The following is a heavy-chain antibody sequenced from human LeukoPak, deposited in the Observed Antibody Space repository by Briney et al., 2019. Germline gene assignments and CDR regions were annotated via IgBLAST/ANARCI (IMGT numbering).Heavy chain of an antibody. V-gene: IGHV1-69*13. D-gene: IGHD3-10*01. CDR3: ARDEAPPPYYGSGSYYNVGYYYYYYYMDV. J-gene: IGHJ6*03. CDR1: GGTFSSYA. Sequence: GASVKVSCKASGGTFSSYAISWVRQAPGQGLEWMGGIIPIFGTANYAQKFQGRVTITADESTCTAYMELSSLRSEDTAVYYCARDEAPPPYYGSGSYYNVGYYYYYYYMDVWGKGTTVTVSS. CDR2: IIPIFGTA.